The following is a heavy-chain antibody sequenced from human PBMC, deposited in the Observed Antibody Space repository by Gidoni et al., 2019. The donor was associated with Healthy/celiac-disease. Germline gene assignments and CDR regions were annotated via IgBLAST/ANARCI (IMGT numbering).Heavy chain of an antibody. Sequence: QLQLQESGPGLVKPSETLSLTCTVSGGSISSSSYYWGWIRQPPGKGLEWIGSIYYSGSTYYNPSLKSRVTISVDTSKNQFSLKLSSVTAADTAVYYCARRRSKAAAGPVFDPWGQGTLVTVSS. J-gene: IGHJ5*02. CDR3: ARRRSKAAAGPVFDP. CDR1: GGSISSSSYY. D-gene: IGHD6-13*01. V-gene: IGHV4-39*01. CDR2: IYYSGST.